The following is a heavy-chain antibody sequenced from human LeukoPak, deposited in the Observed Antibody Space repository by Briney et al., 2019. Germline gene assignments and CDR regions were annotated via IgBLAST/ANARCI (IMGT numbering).Heavy chain of an antibody. V-gene: IGHV3-23*01. CDR2: ISGSGGTT. CDR3: ARYSSGYYYEDY. Sequence: GGSLRLSCAASGFTFNNYAMSWVRQAPGKGLEWVSIISGSGGTTYYADSVKGRFTISRDNSQNTPYLQMNTLGAEDTAVYYCARYSSGYYYEDYWGQGTLVTVSS. CDR1: GFTFNNYA. J-gene: IGHJ4*02. D-gene: IGHD3-22*01.